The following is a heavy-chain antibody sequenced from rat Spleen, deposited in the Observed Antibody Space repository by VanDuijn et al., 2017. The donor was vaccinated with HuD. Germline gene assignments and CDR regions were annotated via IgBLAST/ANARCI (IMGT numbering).Heavy chain of an antibody. CDR2: ISSGGGGP. V-gene: IGHV5S23*01. CDR3: ARHGAYNNYGWFAY. Sequence: EVQLVESGGGLVQPGRSLKLSCAASGFTFSNYGMAWVRQAPTKGLEWVASISSGGGGPYYPDSGKGRFTISRDNAKSTLYLQMDSLRSEDTASYYCARHGAYNNYGWFAYWGQGTLVTVSS. D-gene: IGHD1-10*01. J-gene: IGHJ3*01. CDR1: GFTFSNYG.